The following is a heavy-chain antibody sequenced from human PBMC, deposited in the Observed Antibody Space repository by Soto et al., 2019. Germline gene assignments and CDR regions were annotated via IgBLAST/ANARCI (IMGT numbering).Heavy chain of an antibody. CDR1: GFTFSSYA. CDR3: AECFTYYDILTGQTHFDY. D-gene: IGHD3-9*01. J-gene: IGHJ4*02. Sequence: GGSLRLSCAASGFTFSSYAMSWVRQAPGKGLEWVSAISGSGGSTYYADSVKGRFTISRDNSKNTLYLQMNSLRAEDTAVYYCAECFTYYDILTGQTHFDYWGQGTPVTAPQ. CDR2: ISGSGGST. V-gene: IGHV3-23*01.